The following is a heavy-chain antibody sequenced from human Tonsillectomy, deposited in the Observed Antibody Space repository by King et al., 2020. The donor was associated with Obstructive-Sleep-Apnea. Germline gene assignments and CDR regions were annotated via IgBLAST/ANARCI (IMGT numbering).Heavy chain of an antibody. CDR1: GGSVSSGSYY. V-gene: IGHV4-61*01. Sequence: VPLQESGPGLVKPSETLSLTCTVSGGSVSSGSYYWSWIRQPPGKGLEWIGEIYYSGSSNYNPSLKSRVTISVDTSKNQFFLKLSSVTAADTAVYYCARGNGSGWFDYWGQGTLVTVSS. CDR3: ARGNGSGWFDY. J-gene: IGHJ5*01. CDR2: IYYSGSS. D-gene: IGHD6-19*01.